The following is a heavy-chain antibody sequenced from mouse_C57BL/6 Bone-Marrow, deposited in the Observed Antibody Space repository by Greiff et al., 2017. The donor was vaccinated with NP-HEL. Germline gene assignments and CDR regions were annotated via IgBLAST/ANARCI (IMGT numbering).Heavy chain of an antibody. CDR1: GYTFTSYW. Sequence: QVQLKQPGAELVKPRASVKMSCKASGYTFTSYWITWVKQRPGQGLEWIGDIYPGSGSTNYNEKFKSKATLTVDTSSSTAYMQLSSLTSEDSAVYYCARDYYDWFAYWGQGTLVTVSA. CDR2: IYPGSGST. J-gene: IGHJ3*01. D-gene: IGHD2-4*01. V-gene: IGHV1-55*01. CDR3: ARDYYDWFAY.